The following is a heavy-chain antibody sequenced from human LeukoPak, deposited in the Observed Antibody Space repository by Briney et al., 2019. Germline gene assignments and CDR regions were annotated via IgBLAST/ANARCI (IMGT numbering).Heavy chain of an antibody. J-gene: IGHJ4*02. V-gene: IGHV4-4*07. CDR2: ISTLGST. D-gene: IGHD1-26*01. CDR3: ARVSEKWEHYFDY. CDR1: GGSINNYY. Sequence: SETLSLTCSVSGGSINNYYWTWIRQPAGKGLEWIGHISTLGSTNYNPSLKSRVSMSVDTSNYHFSLKLSFVTAADTAVYYCARVSEKWEHYFDYWGQGTLVTVSS.